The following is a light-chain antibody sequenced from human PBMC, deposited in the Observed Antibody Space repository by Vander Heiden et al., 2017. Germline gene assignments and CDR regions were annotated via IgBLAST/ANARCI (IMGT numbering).Light chain of an antibody. CDR1: HSVSRL. CDR2: GAS. Sequence: DIELTQFPPTLSLSPGDRATLSCRASHSVSRLLAWYQLQPGQAPRLIIYGASIRATGIPGRFSGSGSGTEFTITISSLQYEDFALYYCQQYSHWPSFGQGTKVDIK. V-gene: IGKV3-15*01. J-gene: IGKJ1*01. CDR3: QQYSHWPS.